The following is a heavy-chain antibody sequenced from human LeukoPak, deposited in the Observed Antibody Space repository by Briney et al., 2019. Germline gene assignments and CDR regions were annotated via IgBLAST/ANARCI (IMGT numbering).Heavy chain of an antibody. Sequence: SEPLSLTCTVSGGSISTYFWNWIRQPPGKGLEWIGYIYYSGSTDYNPSLKSRVTISVDTSNNHFSLRLSSVTAADTAVYYCARGLYSSSGYTAFDIWGQGTMVTVSP. CDR1: GGSISTYF. CDR2: IYYSGST. J-gene: IGHJ3*02. CDR3: ARGLYSSSGYTAFDI. D-gene: IGHD2-2*02. V-gene: IGHV4-59*01.